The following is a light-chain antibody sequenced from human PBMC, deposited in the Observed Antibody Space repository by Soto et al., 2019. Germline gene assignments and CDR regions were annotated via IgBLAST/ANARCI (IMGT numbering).Light chain of an antibody. Sequence: QSALTQPRSVSGSPGQSVSISCTGTSSDVGGYNYVSWYQQHPGKATKVMIYDVSTRPSGVPDRFSGSKSGNTASLTISGLQSEYEADYYCCSYAGRYTYVFGTGTKLTVL. CDR1: SSDVGGYNY. CDR3: CSYAGRYTYV. CDR2: DVS. V-gene: IGLV2-11*01. J-gene: IGLJ1*01.